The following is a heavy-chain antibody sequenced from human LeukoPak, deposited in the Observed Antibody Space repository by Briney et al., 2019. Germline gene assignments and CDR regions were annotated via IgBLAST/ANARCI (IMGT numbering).Heavy chain of an antibody. D-gene: IGHD6-13*01. J-gene: IGHJ4*02. V-gene: IGHV3-30*18. Sequence: GRSLRLSCAASGFTFSSYGMRWVRQAPGKGLEWVAVISYEGSNKYYADSVKGRFTMSRDNSTNTLYLQMNSLRAEDTAVYYCAKDHGVAAAGTPEFDYWGQGTLVTVSS. CDR1: GFTFSSYG. CDR2: ISYEGSNK. CDR3: AKDHGVAAAGTPEFDY.